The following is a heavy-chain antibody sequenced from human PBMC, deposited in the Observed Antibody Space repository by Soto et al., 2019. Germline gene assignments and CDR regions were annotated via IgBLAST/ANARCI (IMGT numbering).Heavy chain of an antibody. CDR1: GDSVTSGRYY. CDR3: ARWDFYYGMDA. CDR2: LNYGGRT. Sequence: QMQLQESGPGLVKASETLSLTCSVSGDSVTSGRYYWNWIRQPPGKGLEWIGYLNYGGRTNYDPSLKSRVTISVDTSKNQFSLKVTSVSAADTDVYYCARWDFYYGMDAWGQGTTVTVSS. J-gene: IGHJ6*02. V-gene: IGHV4-61*01.